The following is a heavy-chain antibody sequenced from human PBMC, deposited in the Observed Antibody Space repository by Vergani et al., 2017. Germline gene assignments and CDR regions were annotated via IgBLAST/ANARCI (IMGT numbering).Heavy chain of an antibody. CDR2: ISYDGSNK. CDR1: GFTFSSYA. Sequence: QVQLVESGGGVVQHGRSLRLSCAASGFTFSSYAMHWVRQAPGKGLEWVAVISYDGSNKYYADSVKGRFTISRDTSKNTLYLQMNSLRAEDTAVYYCAREPKRYYDSSGSFDYWGQGTLVTVSS. J-gene: IGHJ4*02. D-gene: IGHD3-22*01. V-gene: IGHV3-30*01. CDR3: AREPKRYYDSSGSFDY.